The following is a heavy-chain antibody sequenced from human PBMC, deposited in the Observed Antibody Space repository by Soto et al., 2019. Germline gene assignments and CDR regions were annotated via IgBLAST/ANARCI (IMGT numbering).Heavy chain of an antibody. J-gene: IGHJ4*02. CDR3: ARGNKLTLDY. Sequence: QVQLQESGPGLVKPSETLSLTCTVSGGSVSSGSYYWSWIRQPPGKGLEWIGYIYYSGSTNYNPSLTSRVTISVDTSKNQFSLKLSSVTAADTAVYYCARGNKLTLDYWGQGTLVTVSS. CDR2: IYYSGST. CDR1: GGSVSSGSYY. D-gene: IGHD7-27*01. V-gene: IGHV4-61*01.